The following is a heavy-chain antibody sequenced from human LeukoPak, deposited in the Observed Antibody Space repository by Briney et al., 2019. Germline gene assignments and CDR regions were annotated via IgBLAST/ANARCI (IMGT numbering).Heavy chain of an antibody. J-gene: IGHJ4*02. Sequence: ASVKVSCKASGYAFTAYYIHWVRQAPGQGLEWMGIINPSRGSTSYAHKFQGRVTMTRDTSTSTLYMELSSLRSEDTAVYYCARVRENWSGHYTAGADFDQWGQGTLVTVSS. CDR2: INPSRGST. D-gene: IGHD3-3*01. CDR1: GYAFTAYY. CDR3: ARVRENWSGHYTAGADFDQ. V-gene: IGHV1-46*01.